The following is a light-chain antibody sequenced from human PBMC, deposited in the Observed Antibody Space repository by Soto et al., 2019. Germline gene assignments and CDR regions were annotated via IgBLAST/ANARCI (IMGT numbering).Light chain of an antibody. CDR2: EVT. J-gene: IGLJ2*01. Sequence: QSALTQPPSASGSPGQSVTISCTGTSSDVGGYNYVSWYQRHPGKAPKLMIYEVTKRPSGVPDRFSGSKSGDTASLTVSGLQAEDEAEYYCSSFAGSNNPVVFGGGTKLTVL. CDR1: SSDVGGYNY. V-gene: IGLV2-8*01. CDR3: SSFAGSNNPVV.